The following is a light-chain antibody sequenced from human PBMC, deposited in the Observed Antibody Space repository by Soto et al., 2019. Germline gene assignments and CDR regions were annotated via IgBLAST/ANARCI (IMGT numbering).Light chain of an antibody. CDR1: QGISNY. Sequence: DIQMTQSPSAMSASVGDRVNITCRASQGISNYLAWFQLKPGKVPKRLMYAASTLQSGVPSRFSGSGSGTEFTLTISSLQPEDFATYYCLRHDLYPWTFGQGTKVAFK. CDR3: LRHDLYPWT. CDR2: AAS. J-gene: IGKJ1*01. V-gene: IGKV1-17*03.